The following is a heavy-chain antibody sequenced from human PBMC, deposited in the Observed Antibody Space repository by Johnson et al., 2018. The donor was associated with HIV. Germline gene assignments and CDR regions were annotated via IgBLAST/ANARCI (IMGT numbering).Heavy chain of an antibody. D-gene: IGHD1-26*01. V-gene: IGHV3-20*04. CDR2: INWNGGST. J-gene: IGHJ3*02. Sequence: EVQLVESGGGVVRPGGSQRLSCAASGFIFDDYGMSWVRQAPGQGLEWVSSINWNGGSTGSGDSVMGRFTISRDNAKNSLYLQMNRLRAEDTALYYCAREGGSYKDDAFDIWGQGTVVTVSS. CDR1: GFIFDDYG. CDR3: AREGGSYKDDAFDI.